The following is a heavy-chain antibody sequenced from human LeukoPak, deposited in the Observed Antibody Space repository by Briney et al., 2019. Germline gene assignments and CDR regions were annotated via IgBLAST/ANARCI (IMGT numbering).Heavy chain of an antibody. CDR1: GYTFTGYY. V-gene: IGHV1-2*04. CDR3: ARGQFSSSWYAGSNWFDP. J-gene: IGHJ5*02. CDR2: INPNSGGT. Sequence: ASVKVSCTASGYTFTGYYMHWVRQAPGQGLEWMGWINPNSGGTNYAQKFQGWVTMTRDTSISTAYMELSRLRSDDTAVYYCARGQFSSSWYAGSNWFDPWGQGTLVTVSS. D-gene: IGHD6-13*01.